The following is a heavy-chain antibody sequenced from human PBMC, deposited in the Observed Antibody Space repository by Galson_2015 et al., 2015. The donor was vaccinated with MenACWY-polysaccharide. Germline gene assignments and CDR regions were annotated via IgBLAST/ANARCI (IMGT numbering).Heavy chain of an antibody. Sequence: SLRLSCAASEFTLRTYAMSWVRQAPGKGLEWVSDISGSGGRTNYADSVKGRFTISRDNSKNTVFLQMNSLRAEDTAVYYCARGFQLGIYYYYGLDVLGQGATVTVSS. CDR2: ISGSGGRT. CDR3: ARGFQLGIYYYYGLDV. J-gene: IGHJ6*02. CDR1: EFTLRTYA. D-gene: IGHD2-2*01. V-gene: IGHV3-23*01.